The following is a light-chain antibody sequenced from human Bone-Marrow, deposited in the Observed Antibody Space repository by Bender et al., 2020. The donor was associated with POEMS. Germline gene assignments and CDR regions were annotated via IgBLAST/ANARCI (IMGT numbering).Light chain of an antibody. CDR3: LAHTSNGIYV. Sequence: QSVLTQPGSVSGSPGQSITISCTGSISDIGVFSRVSWYQQHPGRVPRLMIYDVSSRPSGVSDRFSGSRSGDTASLTISGLQAEDEADYYCLAHTSNGIYVFGSGSKVTVL. CDR2: DVS. CDR1: ISDIGVFSR. J-gene: IGLJ1*01. V-gene: IGLV2-14*01.